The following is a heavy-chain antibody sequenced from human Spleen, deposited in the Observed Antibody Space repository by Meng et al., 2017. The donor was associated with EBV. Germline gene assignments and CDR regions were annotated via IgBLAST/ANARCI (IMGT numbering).Heavy chain of an antibody. Sequence: VQLQQWGAGLLKPSETLSLPCAVSGGSFSSYYWSWIRQPPGKGLEWIGEINQSGSIYYNPSLMGRVTISGDTSRNQFSLKLISVTAADTAVYYCARGPYYEWGQGTLVTVSS. CDR2: INQSGSI. J-gene: IGHJ4*02. D-gene: IGHD1-26*01. CDR1: GGSFSSYY. V-gene: IGHV4-34*01. CDR3: ARGPYYE.